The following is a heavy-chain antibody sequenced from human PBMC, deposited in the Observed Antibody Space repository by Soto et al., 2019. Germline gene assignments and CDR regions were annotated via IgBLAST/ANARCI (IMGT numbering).Heavy chain of an antibody. Sequence: EVQLLESGGGLVQPGGSLRLSCAASGFTFSSYAMSWVRQAPGKGLEWVSAISGSGGSTYYADSVKGRFTISRDNSKNTLYLQMNSVRAEDTAVYYCARSRDVVGATYFDYWGQGTLVTVSS. CDR3: ARSRDVVGATYFDY. CDR1: GFTFSSYA. CDR2: ISGSGGST. J-gene: IGHJ4*02. V-gene: IGHV3-23*01. D-gene: IGHD1-26*01.